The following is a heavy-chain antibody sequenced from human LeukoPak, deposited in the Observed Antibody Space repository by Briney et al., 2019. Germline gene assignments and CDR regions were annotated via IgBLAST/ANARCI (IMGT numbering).Heavy chain of an antibody. CDR1: GGTFSSYA. CDR3: AREGGGSYLYYFDY. D-gene: IGHD1-26*01. Sequence: ASVKVSCKASGGTFSSYAISWVRQAPGQGLEWMGRIIPIFGIANYAQEFQGRVTITADKSTSTAYMELSSLRSEDTAVYYCAREGGGSYLYYFDYWGQGTLVTVSS. V-gene: IGHV1-69*04. J-gene: IGHJ4*02. CDR2: IIPIFGIA.